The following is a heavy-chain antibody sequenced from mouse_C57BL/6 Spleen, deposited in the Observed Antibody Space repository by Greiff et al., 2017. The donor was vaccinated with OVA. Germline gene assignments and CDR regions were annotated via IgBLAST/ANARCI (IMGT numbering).Heavy chain of an antibody. D-gene: IGHD2-2*01. CDR2: IDPNSGGP. J-gene: IGHJ2*01. CDR3: ARFYGYDRGYFDY. CDR1: GYTFTSYW. V-gene: IGHV1-72*01. Sequence: QVQLQQPGAELVKPGASVKLSCKASGYTFTSYWMHWVKQRPGRGLEWIGRIDPNSGGPKYNEKFKSKATLTVDKPASTAYMQLSSLTSEDSAVYYCARFYGYDRGYFDYWGQGTTLTVSS.